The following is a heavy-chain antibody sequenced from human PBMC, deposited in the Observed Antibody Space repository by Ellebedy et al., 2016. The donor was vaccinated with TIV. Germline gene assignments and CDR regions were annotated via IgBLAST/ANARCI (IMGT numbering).Heavy chain of an antibody. CDR1: GFTFTTYW. CDR2: INVDGNEK. J-gene: IGHJ5*02. D-gene: IGHD2-15*01. Sequence: GESLKISXVASGFTFTTYWMSWVRQAPGKGLEWVANINVDGNEKGYVDSVKGRFTISRDNAKKSVYLQMNTLRAEDTAVYYCAREIGGGGSAWGQGTLVTVSS. CDR3: AREIGGGGSA. V-gene: IGHV3-7*01.